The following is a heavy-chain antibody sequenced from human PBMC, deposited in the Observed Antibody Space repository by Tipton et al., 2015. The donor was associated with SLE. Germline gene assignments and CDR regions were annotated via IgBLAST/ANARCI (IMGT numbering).Heavy chain of an antibody. J-gene: IGHJ6*02. V-gene: IGHV4-59*01. Sequence: TLSLTCTVSGGSLSTYYWSWVRQPPGKGLEWIGSVFSSGNTYYNPSLKSRVTISVDTSKPTFSLRLRSVTPADTAVYYCARGYYGSGSYYNGDSYYYGMDVWGQGTTVTVSS. D-gene: IGHD3-10*01. CDR1: GGSLSTYY. CDR2: VFSSGNT. CDR3: ARGYYGSGSYYNGDSYYYGMDV.